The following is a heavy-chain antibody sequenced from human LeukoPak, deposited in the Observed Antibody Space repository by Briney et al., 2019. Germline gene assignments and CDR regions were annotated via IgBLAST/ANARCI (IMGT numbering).Heavy chain of an antibody. CDR2: ITSSATYS. Sequence: GGSLRLSCAASGFTSSTYAMSWARQAPGKGQEWVSTITSSATYSYYADSVKGRFAISRDNSNNTLYLQMNSLRAGDTAVYFCAKGVTGLTPWFGELLSNSYYSMDVWGQGTAVTVSS. CDR1: GFTSSTYA. CDR3: AKGVTGLTPWFGELLSNSYYSMDV. J-gene: IGHJ6*02. V-gene: IGHV3-23*01. D-gene: IGHD3-10*01.